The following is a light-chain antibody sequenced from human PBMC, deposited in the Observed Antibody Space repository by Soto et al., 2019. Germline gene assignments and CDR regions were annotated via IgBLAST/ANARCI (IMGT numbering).Light chain of an antibody. CDR1: QSVSSSY. CDR3: QQYGSSPFT. Sequence: EIVLTQSPGTLSLSPGERATLSCRASQSVSSSYLAWYQQKPGQAPRLLIYVASSRATGIPDRFSGSGSGTDFTLTITRLEPEDVEEYYCQQYGSSPFTFGPGTKVDIK. V-gene: IGKV3-20*01. CDR2: VAS. J-gene: IGKJ3*01.